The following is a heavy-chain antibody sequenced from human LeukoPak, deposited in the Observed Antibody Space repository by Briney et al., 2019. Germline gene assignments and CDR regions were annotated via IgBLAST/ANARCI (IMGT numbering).Heavy chain of an antibody. V-gene: IGHV1-69*02. Sequence: SVKVSCKASGGTFSSYTISWVRQAPGQGLEWMGRIIPILSIANYAQKFQGRVTITADKSTSTAYMELSSLRSEDTAVYYCATTDTATQTDYYGMDVWGQGTTVTVSS. D-gene: IGHD5-18*01. CDR1: GGTFSSYT. CDR2: IIPILSIA. J-gene: IGHJ6*02. CDR3: ATTDTATQTDYYGMDV.